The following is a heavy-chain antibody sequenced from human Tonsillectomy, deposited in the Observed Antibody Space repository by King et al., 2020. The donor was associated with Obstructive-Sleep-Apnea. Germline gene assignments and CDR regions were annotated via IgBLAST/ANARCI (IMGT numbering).Heavy chain of an antibody. J-gene: IGHJ4*02. Sequence: VQLVESGGGLVQPGRSLRLSCAASGFTFDDYAMHWVRQAPGKGLEWVSGISWNSGSIGYADSVKGRFTITRDNAKNSLYLQMNSLRAEDTALYYCAKGNRDSSGYYYYFDYWGQGTLGTVSS. CDR1: GFTFDDYA. CDR2: ISWNSGSI. V-gene: IGHV3-9*01. CDR3: AKGNRDSSGYYYYFDY. D-gene: IGHD3-22*01.